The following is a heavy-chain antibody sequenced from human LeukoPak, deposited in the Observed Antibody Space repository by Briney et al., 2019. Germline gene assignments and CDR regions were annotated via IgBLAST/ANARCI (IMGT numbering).Heavy chain of an antibody. CDR1: GGSFSGYY. Sequence: SETLSLTCAVYGGSFSGYYWSWIRQPPGKGLEWIGDINDRGSIQYNPPLKSRVSISVDTPKHKFSLKLSSVTAAHTAVYYCARDSVDYYYHGMDVWGQRTTVTVSS. CDR2: INDRGSI. J-gene: IGHJ6*02. D-gene: IGHD2-21*01. V-gene: IGHV4-34*01. CDR3: ARDSVDYYYHGMDV.